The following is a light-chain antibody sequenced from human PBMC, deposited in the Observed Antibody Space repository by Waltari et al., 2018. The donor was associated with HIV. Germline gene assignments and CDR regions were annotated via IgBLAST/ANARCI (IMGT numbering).Light chain of an antibody. Sequence: DIQMTQSPSTLSASVGDRVTVTCRASQSISKSLAWYQQKPEKAPKLLIYKASSLESGVPSRFSGSGSGTEFTLTISSLQPDDFAKYYCQQYNSYVTFGPGTKVDIK. V-gene: IGKV1-5*03. CDR2: KAS. CDR3: QQYNSYVT. J-gene: IGKJ3*01. CDR1: QSISKS.